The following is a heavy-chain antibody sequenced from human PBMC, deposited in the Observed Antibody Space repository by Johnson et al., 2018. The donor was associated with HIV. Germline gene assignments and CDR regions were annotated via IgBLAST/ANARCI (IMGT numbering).Heavy chain of an antibody. Sequence: QVQLVESGGGVVQPGRSLRLSCAASGFTFSSYAMHWVRQAPGKGLEWVAVISYDGSNKYYADSVKGRFTISRDNSKNTLDLQRTSLRGEDMAVYYCARDRRIMITFGADVFDIWGQGTMVTVSS. V-gene: IGHV3-30-3*01. CDR1: GFTFSSYA. J-gene: IGHJ3*02. CDR3: ARDRRIMITFGADVFDI. D-gene: IGHD3-16*01. CDR2: ISYDGSNK.